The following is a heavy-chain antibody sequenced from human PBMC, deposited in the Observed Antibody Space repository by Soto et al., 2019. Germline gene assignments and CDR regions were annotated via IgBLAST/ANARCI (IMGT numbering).Heavy chain of an antibody. CDR2: INHSGST. CDR1: GGSFSGYY. V-gene: IGHV4-34*01. J-gene: IGHJ5*02. Sequence: QVQLQQWGAGLLKPSETLSLTCAVYGGSFSGYYWSWIRQPPGKGLEWIGEINHSGSTNYNPSLKSRVTISVDTSKNQFSLKLSSVTAADTAVYYCARWATVTLGVSWFDPWGQGTLVTVSS. CDR3: ARWATVTLGVSWFDP. D-gene: IGHD4-17*01.